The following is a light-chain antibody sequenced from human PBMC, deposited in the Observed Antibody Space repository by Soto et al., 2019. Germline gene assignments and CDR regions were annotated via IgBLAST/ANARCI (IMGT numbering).Light chain of an antibody. V-gene: IGLV2-14*01. CDR1: SSDVGGYDY. CDR3: SSYTSISSWV. J-gene: IGLJ3*02. CDR2: EVN. Sequence: QSVLTQPASVSGSPGQSITLSCTGSSSDVGGYDYVSWYQQHPGKAPKLMIYEVNNRPSGVSNRFSGSKSGNTASLTISGLQAEDDADYYCSSYTSISSWVFGGGTKVTVL.